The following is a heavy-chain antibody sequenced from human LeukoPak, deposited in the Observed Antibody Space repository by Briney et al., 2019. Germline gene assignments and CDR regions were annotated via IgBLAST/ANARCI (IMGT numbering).Heavy chain of an antibody. CDR2: IRYDGINK. CDR3: AKDHGPTDY. J-gene: IGHJ4*02. V-gene: IGHV3-30*02. CDR1: GFTFSRYA. Sequence: GGSLRLSCAASGFTFSRYAMHWVRQAPGKGLEWVTFIRYDGINKYYADSVKGRFTISRDNSKNTLYLQMNSLRVEDTAVYYCAKDHGPTDYWGQGTLVTVSS.